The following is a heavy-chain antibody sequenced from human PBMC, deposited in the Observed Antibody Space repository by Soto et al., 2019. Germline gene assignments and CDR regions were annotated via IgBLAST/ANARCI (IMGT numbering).Heavy chain of an antibody. D-gene: IGHD3-9*01. CDR3: SRDYYDILTGYLIELRIFDY. V-gene: IGHV3-21*01. J-gene: IGHJ4*02. CDR2: ISSSSSYI. Sequence: GGSLRLSCAASGFTFSSYSINWVRQAPWKGLEWVSSISSSSSYIYYADSVKGRFTISRDNAKNSLYLQMNSLRAEDTAVYYCSRDYYDILTGYLIELRIFDYWGQGTLVTVSP. CDR1: GFTFSSYS.